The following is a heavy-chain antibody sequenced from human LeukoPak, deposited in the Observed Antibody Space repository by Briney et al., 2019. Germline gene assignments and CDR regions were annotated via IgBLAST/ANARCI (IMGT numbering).Heavy chain of an antibody. Sequence: PGGSLRLSCAASGFTFSSYSMNWVRQAPGKGLEWVSSISSSSSYIYYADSVKGRFTISRDNAKNSLYLQMNSLRAEDTAVYYCARDRGIVVVPAAPLDYWGQGTLVTVSS. D-gene: IGHD2-2*01. V-gene: IGHV3-21*01. CDR1: GFTFSSYS. CDR3: ARDRGIVVVPAAPLDY. CDR2: ISSSSSYI. J-gene: IGHJ4*02.